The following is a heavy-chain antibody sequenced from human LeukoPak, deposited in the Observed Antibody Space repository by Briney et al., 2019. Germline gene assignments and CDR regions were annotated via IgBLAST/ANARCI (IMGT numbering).Heavy chain of an antibody. D-gene: IGHD1-26*01. J-gene: IGHJ5*02. CDR1: GFTFSSYW. CDR2: IKQDGSEK. V-gene: IGHV3-7*01. CDR3: ARAGGRKSRSGTEGFDP. Sequence: GGSLRLSCAASGFTFSSYWMSWVRQAPGKGLEWVANIKQDGSEKYYVDSVKGRLTISRDNAKNSLYLQMNSLRAEDTAVYYCARAGGRKSRSGTEGFDPWGQGTLVTVSS.